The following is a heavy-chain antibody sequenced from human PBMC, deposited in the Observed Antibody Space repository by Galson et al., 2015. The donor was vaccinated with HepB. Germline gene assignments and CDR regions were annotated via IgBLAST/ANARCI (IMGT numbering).Heavy chain of an antibody. V-gene: IGHV1-69*02. CDR2: IIPILGIA. CDR3: ARGGSSGWYDDDY. Sequence: SVKVSCKASGGTFSSYTISWVRQAPGQGLEWMGRIIPILGIANYAQKFQGRVTITADKSTSTAYMELSSLRSEDTAVYYCARGGSSGWYDDDYWGQGTLVTVSS. J-gene: IGHJ4*02. D-gene: IGHD6-19*01. CDR1: GGTFSSYT.